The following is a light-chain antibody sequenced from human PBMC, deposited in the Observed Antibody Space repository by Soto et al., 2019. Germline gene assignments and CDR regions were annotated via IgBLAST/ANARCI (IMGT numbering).Light chain of an antibody. J-gene: IGKJ4*01. CDR2: KAS. V-gene: IGKV1-5*03. CDR1: QSIGRW. CDR3: QQYNNYPLT. Sequence: DIQMTQSPSTLSASVGDRVTITCRASQSIGRWLAWYQQKPGKAPKLLIYKASSLESGVPSKFSGSGSGTEFTLTISSLQPGDFATYYCQQYNNYPLTFGGGTKVEIK.